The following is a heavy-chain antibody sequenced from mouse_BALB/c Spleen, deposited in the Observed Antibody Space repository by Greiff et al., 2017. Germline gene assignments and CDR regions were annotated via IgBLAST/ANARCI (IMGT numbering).Heavy chain of an antibody. J-gene: IGHJ2*01. CDR3: ARNGYDFDY. Sequence: QVQLQQSGAELAKPGASVKMSCKASGYTFTSYWMHWVKQRPGQGLEWIGYINPSTGYTEYNQKFKDKATLTADKSSSTAYMQLSSLTSEDSAVYYCARNGYDFDYWGQGTTLTVSS. CDR2: INPSTGYT. CDR1: GYTFTSYW. V-gene: IGHV1-7*01. D-gene: IGHD2-2*01.